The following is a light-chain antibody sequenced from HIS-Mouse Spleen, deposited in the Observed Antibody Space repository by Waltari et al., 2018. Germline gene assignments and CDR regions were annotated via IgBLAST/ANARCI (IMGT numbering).Light chain of an antibody. CDR1: ALPKKY. CDR2: EDS. Sequence: SYELIQPPSVSVSPGQTARITCSGDALPKKYAYWDQQKSGQAPVLVIYEDSKRPSGIPERFSGSSSGTMATLTISGAQVEDEADYYCYSTDSSGNHRVFGGGTKLTVL. J-gene: IGLJ2*01. CDR3: YSTDSSGNHRV. V-gene: IGLV3-10*01.